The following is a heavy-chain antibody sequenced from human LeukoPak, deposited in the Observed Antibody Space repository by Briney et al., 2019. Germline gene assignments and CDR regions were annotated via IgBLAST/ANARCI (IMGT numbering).Heavy chain of an antibody. J-gene: IGHJ6*04. CDR1: GFSFSYQG. D-gene: IGHD3-10*02. CDR2: IGTSNSDR. Sequence: GGSLRLSCAGSGFSFSYQGMTWVRQAPGKGLEWVSSIGTSNSDRYYADSVKGRFTISRDNAKNSLYLQMNSLRAEDTAVYYCAELGITMIGGVWGKGTTVTISS. V-gene: IGHV3-21*01. CDR3: AELGITMIGGV.